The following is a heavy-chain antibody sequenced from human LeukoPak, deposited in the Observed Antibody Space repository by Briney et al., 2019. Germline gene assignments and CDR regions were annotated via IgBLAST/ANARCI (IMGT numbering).Heavy chain of an antibody. CDR2: IWYDGSNK. CDR1: GFIFSSYA. CDR3: ARGLGYSYGYGIDY. Sequence: GGSLRLSCAASGFIFSSYAMHWVRQAPGKGPEWVVIIWYDGSNKYYAESVEGRFTISRDNSKNTLYLQMNSLRAEDTAVYSCARGLGYSYGYGIDYWGQGTLVIASS. J-gene: IGHJ4*02. V-gene: IGHV3-33*01. D-gene: IGHD5-18*01.